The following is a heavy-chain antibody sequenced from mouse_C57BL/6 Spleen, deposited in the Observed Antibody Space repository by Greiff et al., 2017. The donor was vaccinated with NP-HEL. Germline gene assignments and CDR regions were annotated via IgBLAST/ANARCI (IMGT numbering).Heavy chain of an antibody. CDR2: IDPSDSYT. D-gene: IGHD1-1*01. CDR3: AREGLYSGYFDY. V-gene: IGHV1-59*01. CDR1: GYTFTSYW. J-gene: IGHJ2*01. Sequence: QVQLQQPGAELVRPGTSVKLSCKASGYTFTSYWMHWVKQRPGQGLEWIGVIDPSDSYTNYNQKFKGKATLTVDTSSSTAYMQRSSLTSEDSAVYYCAREGLYSGYFDYGGKGTTLTVSS.